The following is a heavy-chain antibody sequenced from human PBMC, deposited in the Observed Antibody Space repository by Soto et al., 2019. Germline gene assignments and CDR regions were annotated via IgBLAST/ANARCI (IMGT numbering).Heavy chain of an antibody. CDR3: ARDSGGYGDYTT. D-gene: IGHD4-17*01. Sequence: DVQLVESGGGSVQPGGSLRLSCAASGFTVSSNYINWVRQAPGKGLEWVSIIYTGGKTYYADSVKGRFTISRDNSKNTVYLQMNSLRAEDTAVYYCARDSGGYGDYTTWGQGTLVTVSS. V-gene: IGHV3-66*01. CDR2: IYTGGKT. J-gene: IGHJ5*02. CDR1: GFTVSSNY.